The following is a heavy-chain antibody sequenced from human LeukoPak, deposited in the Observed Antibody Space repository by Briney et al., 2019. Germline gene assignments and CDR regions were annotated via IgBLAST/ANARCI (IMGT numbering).Heavy chain of an antibody. D-gene: IGHD3-16*01. V-gene: IGHV1-69*06. CDR2: IIPLFGTP. Sequence: GASVKVSCKASGGTFSSYTISWVRQAPGQGLEWMGGIIPLFGTPDYAQKFQDRLTITADKSTSTAYMELSSLRSEDTAVYYCAREFYGSYYFDYWGQGTLVTVSS. CDR3: AREFYGSYYFDY. J-gene: IGHJ4*02. CDR1: GGTFSSYT.